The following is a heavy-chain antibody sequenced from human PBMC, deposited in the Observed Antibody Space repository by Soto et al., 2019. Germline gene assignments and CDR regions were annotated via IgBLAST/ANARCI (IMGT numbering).Heavy chain of an antibody. CDR1: GGSISSYY. V-gene: IGHV4-59*01. CDR2: IYYSGST. D-gene: IGHD6-13*01. CDR3: ARGRIGWQQLFDP. J-gene: IGHJ5*02. Sequence: PETLSLTCTVSGGSISSYYWSWIRQPPGKGLEWIGYIYYSGSTNYNPSLKSRVTISVDTSKNQFSLKLSSVTAADTAVYYCARGRIGWQQLFDPWGQGTLVTVSS.